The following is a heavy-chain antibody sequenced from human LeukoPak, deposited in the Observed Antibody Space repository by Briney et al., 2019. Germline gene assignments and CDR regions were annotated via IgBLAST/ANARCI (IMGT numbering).Heavy chain of an antibody. CDR3: ARVMSQSWIFGAPFDY. Sequence: ASVKVSCKVSGYTLTELSMHWVRQAPGKGLEWMGGFDPEDGETIYAQKFQGRVTMTEDTSTDAAYMELSSLRSEDTAVYYCARVMSQSWIFGAPFDYWGQGTLVTVSS. V-gene: IGHV1-24*01. J-gene: IGHJ4*02. CDR2: FDPEDGET. CDR1: GYTLTELS. D-gene: IGHD3-3*01.